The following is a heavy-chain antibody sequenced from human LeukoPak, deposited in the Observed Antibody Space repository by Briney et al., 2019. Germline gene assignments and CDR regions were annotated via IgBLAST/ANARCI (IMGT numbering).Heavy chain of an antibody. CDR1: GGTFSSYA. J-gene: IGHJ5*02. CDR2: AIPIFGTA. V-gene: IGHV1-69*13. Sequence: GASVKVSCKASGGTFSSYAISWVRQAPGQGLELMGRAIPIFGTANYAQKFQGRVTITADESTSTAFMELSSLRSEDTAVYYCARGRYSSSWYAWWFDPWGQGTLVTVSS. CDR3: ARGRYSSSWYAWWFDP. D-gene: IGHD6-13*01.